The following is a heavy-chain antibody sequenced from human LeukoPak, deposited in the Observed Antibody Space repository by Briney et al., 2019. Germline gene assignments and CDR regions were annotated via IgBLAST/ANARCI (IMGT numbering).Heavy chain of an antibody. CDR3: ARAGSGPPDY. Sequence: ASVNVSGEASVYTLTDYYIHWVRPAPGHGLQWMGWINPNSGDTNYAQNFQGRVTMTRDTSISTAYMDLNWLRSDDSAIYYCARAGSGPPDYWGQGTLVTVSS. CDR2: INPNSGDT. J-gene: IGHJ4*02. D-gene: IGHD3-10*01. V-gene: IGHV1-2*02. CDR1: VYTLTDYY.